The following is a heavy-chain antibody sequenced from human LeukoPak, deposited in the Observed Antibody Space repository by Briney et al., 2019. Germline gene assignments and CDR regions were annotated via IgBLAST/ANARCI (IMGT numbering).Heavy chain of an antibody. CDR2: IYYSGST. D-gene: IGHD2-8*01. J-gene: IGHJ6*03. Sequence: SETLSLTCTVSGGSISSYYWSWIRQPPGKGLEWTGYIYYSGSTNYNPSLKSRVTISVDTSKNQFSLKLSSVTAADTAVYYCARGRMAARYYYYYMDVWGKGTTVTVSS. V-gene: IGHV4-59*01. CDR3: ARGRMAARYYYYYMDV. CDR1: GGSISSYY.